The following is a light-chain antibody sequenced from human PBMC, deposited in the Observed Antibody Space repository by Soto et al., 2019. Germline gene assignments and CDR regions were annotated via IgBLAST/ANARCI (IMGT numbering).Light chain of an antibody. CDR2: WAS. CDR1: QSVLYSSNNKNY. V-gene: IGKV4-1*01. CDR3: QPSYRTPLFT. J-gene: IGKJ3*01. Sequence: DIVMTQSPDSLAVSLGERATINCKSSQSVLYSSNNKNYLAWYQQKPGQPPKLLIYWASTRESGVPDRFSGSGSGKEFPLNIRILQAEDVAVYYCQPSYRTPLFTFGPGTKVDIK.